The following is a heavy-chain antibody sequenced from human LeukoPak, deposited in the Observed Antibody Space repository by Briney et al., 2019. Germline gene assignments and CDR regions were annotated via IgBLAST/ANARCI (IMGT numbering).Heavy chain of an antibody. CDR3: ARDSYYDSSGYFWFDP. CDR2: ISYSGST. V-gene: IGHV4-59*01. CDR1: GGSISSYY. J-gene: IGHJ5*02. D-gene: IGHD3-22*01. Sequence: SETLSLTCTVSGGSISSYYWSWIRQPPGKGLEWIGYISYSGSTNYNPSLKSRVTISVDTSKNQFSLKLSSVTAADTAVYYCARDSYYDSSGYFWFDPWGQGTLVTVSS.